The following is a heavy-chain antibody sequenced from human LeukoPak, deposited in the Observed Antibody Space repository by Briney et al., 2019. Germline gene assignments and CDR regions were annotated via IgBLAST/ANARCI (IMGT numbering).Heavy chain of an antibody. CDR3: AKGILEWLEQFDY. CDR1: GFTFSSYA. V-gene: IGHV3-23*01. CDR2: ISGSGGST. Sequence: PGGSLRLSCAASGFTFSSYAMSWVRQAPGKGLEWVSAISGSGGSTYYADSVKGRFTISRGNSKNTLYLQMNSLRAEDTAVYYCAKGILEWLEQFDYWGQGTLVTVSS. J-gene: IGHJ4*02. D-gene: IGHD3-3*01.